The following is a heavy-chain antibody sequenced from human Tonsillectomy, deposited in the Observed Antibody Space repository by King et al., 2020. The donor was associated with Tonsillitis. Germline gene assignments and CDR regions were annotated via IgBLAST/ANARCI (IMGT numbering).Heavy chain of an antibody. V-gene: IGHV1-46*01. J-gene: IGHJ6*02. D-gene: IGHD1-20*01. Sequence: QLVQSGAEVKKPGASVRVSCKASGYTFTSYYMHWVRQAPGQGLEWMGMINPSGGRTSYAQKFQGRVTMTSDTSTSTVSMELSSLRSQDTAVYYCARDLNWNDPFGNYYHSYGVDVWGQGTTVTVSS. CDR3: ARDLNWNDPFGNYYHSYGVDV. CDR1: GYTFTSYY. CDR2: INPSGGRT.